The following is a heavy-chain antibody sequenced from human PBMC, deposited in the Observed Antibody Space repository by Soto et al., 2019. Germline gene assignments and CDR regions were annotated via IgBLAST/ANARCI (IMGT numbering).Heavy chain of an antibody. CDR3: ARFIPGTGSDY. Sequence: SETLSLTCTVSGGSISSGGYYWSWIRQHPGKGLEWIGCIYYSGSTYYNPSLKSRVTISVDTSKNQFSLKLSSVTAADTAVYYCARFIPGTGSDYWGQGTLVTVSS. J-gene: IGHJ4*02. D-gene: IGHD1-20*01. V-gene: IGHV4-31*03. CDR1: GGSISSGGYY. CDR2: IYYSGST.